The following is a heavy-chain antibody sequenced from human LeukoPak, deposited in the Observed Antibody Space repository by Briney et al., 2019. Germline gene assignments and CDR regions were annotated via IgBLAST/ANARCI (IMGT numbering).Heavy chain of an antibody. D-gene: IGHD2-8*01. V-gene: IGHV3-7*01. CDR2: IKDDGSQK. CDR1: GFTLGSYW. J-gene: IGHJ3*02. Sequence: GGSLRLSCAASGFTLGSYWMAWVRQAPGKELEWVANIKDDGSQKYYVDSVKGRFTISRDNAKNSLYLQMNSLEAEDTAVYYCAKYILYHGAFDIWGQGTMVTVSS. CDR3: AKYILYHGAFDI.